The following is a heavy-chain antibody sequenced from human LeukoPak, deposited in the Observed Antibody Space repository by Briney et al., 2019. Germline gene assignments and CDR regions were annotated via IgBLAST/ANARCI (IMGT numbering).Heavy chain of an antibody. D-gene: IGHD2-2*02. J-gene: IGHJ5*02. CDR2: IYTSGGT. CDR1: GGSISNYY. V-gene: IGHV4-4*07. CDR3: ARDGYCTSTSCYKVPASDGTAMVSRRWFDP. Sequence: SETLSLTCTVYGGSISNYYWSWVRQPAGEGREWVGRIYTSGGTNYNPCLKSRVTRSLDTSKNQFSLKLSSVTAADTAVYYCARDGYCTSTSCYKVPASDGTAMVSRRWFDPWGQGTLVTVSS.